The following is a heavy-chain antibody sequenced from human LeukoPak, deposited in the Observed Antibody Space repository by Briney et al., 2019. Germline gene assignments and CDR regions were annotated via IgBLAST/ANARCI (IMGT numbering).Heavy chain of an antibody. V-gene: IGHV3-33*01. CDR2: IWYDGSNK. CDR1: GFTFSSYG. J-gene: IGHJ4*02. Sequence: GRSLRLSCAASGFTFSSYGMHWVRQAPSKGLEWVAVIWYDGSNKYYADSVKGRFTISRDNSKNTLYLQMNSLRAEDTAVYYCARDYCGGDCYSDYFDYWGQGTLVTVSS. D-gene: IGHD2-21*02. CDR3: ARDYCGGDCYSDYFDY.